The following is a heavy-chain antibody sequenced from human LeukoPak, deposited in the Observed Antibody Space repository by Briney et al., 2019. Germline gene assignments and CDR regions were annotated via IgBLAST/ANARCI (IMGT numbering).Heavy chain of an antibody. D-gene: IGHD2-2*01. J-gene: IGHJ5*02. V-gene: IGHV3-15*01. CDR3: TTLSYAAAPT. CDR1: GFTFSNAW. Sequence: GGYLRLYCAAYGFTFSNAWMSWVRQAPGKGLEWVSRVRSETDGGTTDYAAPVQGRFTISRDDSKNTLYLQMNSLETDDTAVYYCTTLSYAAAPTWGQGTRVTVSS. CDR2: VRSETDGGTT.